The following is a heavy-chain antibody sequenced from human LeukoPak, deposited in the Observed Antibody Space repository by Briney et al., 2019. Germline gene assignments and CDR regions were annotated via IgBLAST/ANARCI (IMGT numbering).Heavy chain of an antibody. CDR2: IRYDGSNK. D-gene: IGHD3-9*01. J-gene: IGHJ4*02. CDR1: EFTFSSFG. Sequence: GRSLSLSCAASEFTFSSFGMHWVRQAPGNVLEWVAFIRYDGSNKYYADSVNDRFTTSKNNSKNTLYLQMTSLRAEDTVVYYCAKGFDILTGYYPYYFDYWGQGALVTVSS. CDR3: AKGFDILTGYYPYYFDY. V-gene: IGHV3-30*02.